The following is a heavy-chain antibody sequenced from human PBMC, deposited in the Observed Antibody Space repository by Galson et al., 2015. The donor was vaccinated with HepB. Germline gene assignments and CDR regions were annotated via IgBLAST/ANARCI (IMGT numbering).Heavy chain of an antibody. Sequence: SLRLSCAASGFTFSSYGMHWVRQASGKGLEWVAVIWSDGSNKYYADSVKGRFTISRDNFKNTVYLQMNRMRAEDTAVYYCARIPTRATTVYYYYGMDVWGQGTTVTVSS. J-gene: IGHJ6*02. CDR1: GFTFSSYG. CDR2: IWSDGSNK. V-gene: IGHV3-33*01. CDR3: ARIPTRATTVYYYYGMDV. D-gene: IGHD4-17*01.